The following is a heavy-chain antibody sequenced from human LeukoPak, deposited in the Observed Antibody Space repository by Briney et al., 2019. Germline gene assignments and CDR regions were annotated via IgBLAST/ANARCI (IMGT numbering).Heavy chain of an antibody. CDR2: FDPEDDER. Sequence: GASVKVSCKAFGHTLKDLSIHWGRQAPGKGLEWLGGFDPEDDERMYAPKFQGRVTVTEDNSIDTAYMALTSLSSDDTGVYYCSTETAGNYWGQGTLVTVSS. CDR1: GHTLKDLS. J-gene: IGHJ4*02. V-gene: IGHV1-24*01. CDR3: STETAGNY.